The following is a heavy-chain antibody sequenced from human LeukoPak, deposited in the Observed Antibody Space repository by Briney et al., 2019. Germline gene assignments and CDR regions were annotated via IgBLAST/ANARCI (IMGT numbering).Heavy chain of an antibody. D-gene: IGHD1-26*01. CDR2: IYPGDSDT. CDR3: ARQSGIFQGDYNFDY. J-gene: IGHJ4*02. V-gene: IGHV5-51*01. Sequence: HGESLKISCKGSGYIFTSYWIARVRQMPGKGLEWMGIIYPGDSDTRYSPSFQGQVTISADKSISTAYLQWSSLKASDTAMYYCARQSGIFQGDYNFDYWGQGTLVTVSS. CDR1: GYIFTSYW.